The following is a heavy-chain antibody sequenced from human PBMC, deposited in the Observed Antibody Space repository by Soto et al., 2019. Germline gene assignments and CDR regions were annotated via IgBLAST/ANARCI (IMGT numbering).Heavy chain of an antibody. D-gene: IGHD5-12*01. CDR2: TFYRSKYYN. CDR3: ARNEGSGYDYFFDF. V-gene: IGHV6-1*01. Sequence: QVQLQQSGPGLVKPSQTFSLTCTISGDSVSSDNVTWNWIRQSPSRGLEWLGRTFYRSKYYNDYALFVKGRITINADPSKNQFSLQMNSLTPEDTAVYYCARNEGSGYDYFFDFWGQGILVTVSS. J-gene: IGHJ4*02. CDR1: GDSVSSDNVT.